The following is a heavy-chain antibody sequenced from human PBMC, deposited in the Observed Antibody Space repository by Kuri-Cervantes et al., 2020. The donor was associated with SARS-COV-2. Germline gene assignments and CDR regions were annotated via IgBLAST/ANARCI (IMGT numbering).Heavy chain of an antibody. Sequence: ASVKVSCKASGYTFTSYGISWVRQAPGQGLGWMGWISAYNGNTNYAQKLQGRVTMTTDTSTSTAYMELRSLRSDDTAVYYCARVRTYCSSNSCYTGYFQHWGQGTLVTVSS. CDR3: ARVRTYCSSNSCYTGYFQH. CDR2: ISAYNGNT. CDR1: GYTFTSYG. J-gene: IGHJ1*01. D-gene: IGHD2-2*02. V-gene: IGHV1-18*01.